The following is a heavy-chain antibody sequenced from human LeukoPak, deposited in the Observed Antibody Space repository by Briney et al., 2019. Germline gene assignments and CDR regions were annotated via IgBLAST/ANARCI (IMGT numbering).Heavy chain of an antibody. CDR1: GFTFSGSA. V-gene: IGHV1-2*06. D-gene: IGHD5-18*01. J-gene: IGHJ4*02. CDR2: INPNSGGT. CDR3: TTSPVDTAMRDFDY. Sequence: GGSLRLSCAASGFTFSGSAMHWVRQAPGQGLEWMGRINPNSGGTNYAQKFQGRVTMTRDTSISTAYMELSRLRSDDTAVFYCTTSPVDTAMRDFDYWGQGTLVTVSS.